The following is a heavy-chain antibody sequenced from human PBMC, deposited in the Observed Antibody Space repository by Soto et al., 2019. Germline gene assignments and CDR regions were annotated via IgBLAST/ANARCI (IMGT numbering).Heavy chain of an antibody. CDR3: TTEGDYGDCVFWFDP. Sequence: EVQLVGSGGGLVKPGGSLRLSCAASGFTFSNAWMSWVRQAPGKGLEWVGHIKSKTDGGTTDYAAPVKGRFTISRDDSKNTLYLQMNSLKTEDTAVYYCTTEGDYGDCVFWFDPWGQGTLVTVSS. J-gene: IGHJ5*02. CDR1: GFTFSNAW. V-gene: IGHV3-15*07. D-gene: IGHD4-17*01. CDR2: IKSKTDGGTT.